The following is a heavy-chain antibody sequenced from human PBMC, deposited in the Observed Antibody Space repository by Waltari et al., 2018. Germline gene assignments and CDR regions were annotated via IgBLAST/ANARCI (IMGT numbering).Heavy chain of an antibody. D-gene: IGHD3-10*01. J-gene: IGHJ4*02. Sequence: VQLVQSGAGGKKPWSSLKVACKASGGTLTRYAISWVRRAPGQGLEGMGGIIPIFGTANYAQKFQVRVTITADESTSTAYMELSSLRSEDTAVYYCARRGDRWDYWGQGTLVTVSS. CDR2: IIPIFGTA. CDR3: ARRGDRWDY. V-gene: IGHV1-69*12. CDR1: GGTLTRYA.